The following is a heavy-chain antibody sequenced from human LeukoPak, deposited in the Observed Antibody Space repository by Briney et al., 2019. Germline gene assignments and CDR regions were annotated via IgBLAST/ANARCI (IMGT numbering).Heavy chain of an antibody. D-gene: IGHD3-22*01. CDR3: ARDSYYYDSYPTHDDAFDI. Sequence: GGSLRLSCAASGFTFSSYSMNWVRQAPGKGLEWVSYISSSSSTIYYADSVKGRFTISRDNAKNSLYLQMNSLRAEDTAVYYCARDSYYYDSYPTHDDAFDIWGQGTMVTVSS. V-gene: IGHV3-48*04. CDR1: GFTFSSYS. CDR2: ISSSSSTI. J-gene: IGHJ3*02.